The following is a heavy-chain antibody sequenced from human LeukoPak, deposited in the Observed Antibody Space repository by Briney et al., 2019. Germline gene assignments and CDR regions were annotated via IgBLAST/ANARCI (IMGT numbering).Heavy chain of an antibody. CDR3: ARGRGTIYMFDY. CDR2: ISGSSSYT. Sequence: GGSLRLSCAASGFTFSDYYVTWIRQAPGKGLEWVSFISGSSSYTNSADSVKGRFTISRDNAKNSLYLQMNSLRAEDTAVYYCARGRGTIYMFDYWGQGTLVTVSS. D-gene: IGHD2/OR15-2a*01. V-gene: IGHV3-11*06. CDR1: GFTFSDYY. J-gene: IGHJ4*02.